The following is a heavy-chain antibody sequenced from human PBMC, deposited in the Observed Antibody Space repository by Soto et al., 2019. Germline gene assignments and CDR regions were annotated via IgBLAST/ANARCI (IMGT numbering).Heavy chain of an antibody. CDR1: GGTFTNYA. D-gene: IGHD3-22*01. V-gene: IGHV1-69*06. CDR3: ARYYYDSTGHDKYYYYGLAV. J-gene: IGHJ6*02. CDR2: TVPIFGPA. Sequence: QVQLVQSGAEVKKPGSSVKVSCKASGGTFTNYAITWVRQAPGQGLEWMGGTVPIFGPANYAQKFQGRVTITADKSTSTAYMELSGLRAEDTAVYYCARYYYDSTGHDKYYYYGLAVWGQGTTVTVSS.